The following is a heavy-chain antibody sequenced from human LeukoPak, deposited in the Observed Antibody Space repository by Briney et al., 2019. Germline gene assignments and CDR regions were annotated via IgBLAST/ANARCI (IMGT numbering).Heavy chain of an antibody. J-gene: IGHJ5*02. D-gene: IGHD2-21*02. CDR2: TYYRSNWYN. CDR3: ARMSHIVVVTAIHGVNNWFDP. CDR1: GDSFSSNSAA. Sequence: SQTLSLTCAISGDSFSSNSAAWNWIRQSPSRGLEWLGRTYYRSNWYNDYAVSVKSRITINPDTSKNQFSLQLNSVTPEDTAVYYCARMSHIVVVTAIHGVNNWFDPWGQGTLVTVSS. V-gene: IGHV6-1*01.